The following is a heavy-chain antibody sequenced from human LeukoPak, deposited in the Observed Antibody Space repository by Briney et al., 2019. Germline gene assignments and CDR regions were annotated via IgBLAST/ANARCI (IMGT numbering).Heavy chain of an antibody. CDR3: ARSGYSHGYYTNWFDP. Sequence: RASQNLSLTCTVSGDSISSGFYYWSWIRQPAGKGLEWIGRSYTSGSTNYNPSLKSRVTISVDTSKNQFSLKLSSVTAADTAVYYCARSGYSHGYYTNWFDPWGQGTLVTVSS. J-gene: IGHJ5*02. V-gene: IGHV4-61*02. D-gene: IGHD5-18*01. CDR2: SYTSGST. CDR1: GDSISSGFYY.